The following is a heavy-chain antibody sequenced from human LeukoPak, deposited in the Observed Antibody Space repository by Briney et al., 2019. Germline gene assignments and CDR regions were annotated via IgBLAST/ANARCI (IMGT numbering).Heavy chain of an antibody. J-gene: IGHJ3*02. CDR2: IYPGDSDT. V-gene: IGHV5-51*01. CDR1: GYSFTSYW. Sequence: GESLKISCKGSGYSFTSYWIGWVRQMPGKSLEWMGIIYPGDSDTRYSPSFQGQVTISADKSISTAYLQWSSLKASDTAMYYCARPPRYCSSTSCPPPRGDAFDIWGQGTMVTVSS. CDR3: ARPPRYCSSTSCPPPRGDAFDI. D-gene: IGHD2-2*01.